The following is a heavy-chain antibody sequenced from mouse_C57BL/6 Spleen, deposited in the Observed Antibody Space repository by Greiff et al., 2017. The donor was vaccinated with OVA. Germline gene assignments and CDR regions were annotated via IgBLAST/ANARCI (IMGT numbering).Heavy chain of an antibody. CDR2: INPSNGGT. J-gene: IGHJ4*01. V-gene: IGHV1-53*01. D-gene: IGHD2-4*01. Sequence: QVQLQQPGTELVKPGASVKLSCKASGYTFTSYWMHWVKQRPGQGLEWIGNINPSNGGTNYNEKFKSKATLTVDKSSSTAYMQLSSLTSEDSAVYDCAREMGLRYAMDYWGQGTSVTVSS. CDR1: GYTFTSYW. CDR3: AREMGLRYAMDY.